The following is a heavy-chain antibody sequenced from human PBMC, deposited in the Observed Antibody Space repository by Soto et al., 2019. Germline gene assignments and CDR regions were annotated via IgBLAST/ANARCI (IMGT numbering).Heavy chain of an antibody. Sequence: EVKLVESGGGLVQPGRSLRLSCAASGFSFHDYVMHWVRQAPGKGLEWVSGISYNSRVIDYADSVKGRFTISRDNAENSLYLKMNSLTPEDTALYYCVTLNCDSCSEGFNMWGQGTMVTVSS. D-gene: IGHD2-21*01. J-gene: IGHJ3*02. V-gene: IGHV3-9*01. CDR2: ISYNSRVI. CDR1: GFSFHDYV. CDR3: VTLNCDSCSEGFNM.